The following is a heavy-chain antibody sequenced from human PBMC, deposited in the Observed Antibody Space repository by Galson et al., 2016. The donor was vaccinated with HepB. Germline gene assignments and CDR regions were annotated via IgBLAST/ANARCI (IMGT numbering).Heavy chain of an antibody. CDR3: ARGMGVVLRVIADLFDY. CDR2: IKQDGSEK. CDR1: GFTFSNYV. D-gene: IGHD3-16*02. J-gene: IGHJ4*02. V-gene: IGHV3-7*03. Sequence: SLRLSCAASGFTFSNYVMHWVRQAPGKGLEWVANIKQDGSEKYYVDSVKGRFTISRDSAKNSLYRQMNSLRAEDTAVYYCARGMGVVLRVIADLFDYWGQGTLVIVSS.